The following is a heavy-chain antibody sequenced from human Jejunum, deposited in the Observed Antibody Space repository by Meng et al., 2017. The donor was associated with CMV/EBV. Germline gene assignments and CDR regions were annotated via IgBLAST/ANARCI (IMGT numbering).Heavy chain of an antibody. CDR1: GYSGSTNHYY. J-gene: IGHJ4*02. CDR3: ARYNYGYGQIDY. CDR2: IHYGGSA. V-gene: IGHV4-61*01. Sequence: VSGYSGSTNHYYWTSIRQPPGKGLEWIGYIHYGGSAHYNPSLKSRVTISVDTSKNQFSVNLRSVTAADTAVYFCARYNYGYGQIDYWGQGTLVTVSS. D-gene: IGHD5-18*01.